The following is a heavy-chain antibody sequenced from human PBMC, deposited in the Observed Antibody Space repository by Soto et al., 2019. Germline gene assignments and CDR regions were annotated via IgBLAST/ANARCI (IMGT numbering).Heavy chain of an antibody. CDR2: IYPSDSDA. Sequence: PGESLKISCQGSGYNFATYWIGWVRQMPGKGLEWMGIIYPSDSDARYSPSFQGQVTISADKSINTAYLQWSSLKASDSAIYYCARSGYNFGYQYWFDPWGQGTLVTVSS. CDR3: ARSGYNFGYQYWFDP. V-gene: IGHV5-51*01. CDR1: GYNFATYW. J-gene: IGHJ5*02. D-gene: IGHD5-12*01.